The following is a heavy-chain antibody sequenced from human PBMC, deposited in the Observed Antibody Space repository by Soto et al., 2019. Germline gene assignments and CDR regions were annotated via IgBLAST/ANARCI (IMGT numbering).Heavy chain of an antibody. CDR3: ARDAAHMTGPGTGFDP. J-gene: IGHJ5*02. V-gene: IGHV3-21*01. CDR2: ISSSSSYI. CDR1: GFTFSSYS. D-gene: IGHD1-20*01. Sequence: EVQLVESGGGLVKPGGSLRLSCAASGFTFSSYSMNWVRQAPGNGLEWVSSISSSSSYIYYADSVKGRFNISRDNAKNSLYLQMNSLRAEDTAVYYCARDAAHMTGPGTGFDPWGQGTLVTVSS.